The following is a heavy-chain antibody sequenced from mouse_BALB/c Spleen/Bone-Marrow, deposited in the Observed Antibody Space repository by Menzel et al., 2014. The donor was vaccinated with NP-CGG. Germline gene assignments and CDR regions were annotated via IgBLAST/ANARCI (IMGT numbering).Heavy chain of an antibody. CDR2: IWSGGST. D-gene: IGHD2-1*01. J-gene: IGHJ4*01. V-gene: IGHV2-4*02. CDR3: ARNDYGNPHYAMDY. Sequence: QVQLKESGPGLVQPSQSLFITCTVSGFSVISYGVHWVRQPPGKGLEWLGVIWSGGSTDYNAAFISRLSISKDNSKSQVFFKMNSLQADDTAIYYCARNDYGNPHYAMDYWCQGTSVTVSS. CDR1: GFSVISYG.